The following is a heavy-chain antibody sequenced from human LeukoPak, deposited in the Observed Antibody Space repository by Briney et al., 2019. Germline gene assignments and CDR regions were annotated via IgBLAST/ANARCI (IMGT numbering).Heavy chain of an antibody. Sequence: SETLSLTCTVSGGSISSYYWSWIRQPPGKGLEWIGYIYTSGSTNYNPSLKSRVTISVDTSKNQFSLKLSSVTAADTAVYYCARPSGYHIPDEYYFDYWGQGTLVTVSS. V-gene: IGHV4-4*09. J-gene: IGHJ4*02. D-gene: IGHD3-3*01. CDR2: IYTSGST. CDR1: GGSISSYY. CDR3: ARPSGYHIPDEYYFDY.